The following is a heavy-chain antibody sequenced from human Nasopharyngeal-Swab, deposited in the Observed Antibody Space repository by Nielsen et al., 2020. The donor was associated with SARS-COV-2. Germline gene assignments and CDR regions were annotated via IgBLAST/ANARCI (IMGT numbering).Heavy chain of an antibody. J-gene: IGHJ4*02. CDR2: IYYSGST. Sequence: SETLSLTCTVSGGSISSYYWSWIRQPPGKGLEWIGYIYYSGSTNYNPSLKRRVTISVDTSKNQFSLKLSSVTAADTAVYYCARASNYGGNYEPFDYWGQGTLVTVSS. V-gene: IGHV4-59*01. CDR1: GGSISSYY. CDR3: ARASNYGGNYEPFDY. D-gene: IGHD4-23*01.